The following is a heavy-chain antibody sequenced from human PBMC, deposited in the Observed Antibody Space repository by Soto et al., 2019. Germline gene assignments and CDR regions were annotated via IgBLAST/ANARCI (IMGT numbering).Heavy chain of an antibody. Sequence: QVQLVESGGGLVKPGGSLRLSCAASGFTFSDYYMSWIRQAPGKGLEWVSYISSSGSTIYYADSVKGRFTISRDNAKNSLYLQMNSLRAEDTAVYYCARFLEWTNRGYYYYYYYMDVWGKGTTVTVSS. CDR3: ARFLEWTNRGYYYYYYYMDV. CDR1: GFTFSDYY. J-gene: IGHJ6*03. CDR2: ISSSGSTI. D-gene: IGHD3-3*01. V-gene: IGHV3-11*01.